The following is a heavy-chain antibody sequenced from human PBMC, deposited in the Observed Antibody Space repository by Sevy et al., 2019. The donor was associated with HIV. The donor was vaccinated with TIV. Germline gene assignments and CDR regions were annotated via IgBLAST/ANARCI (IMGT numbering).Heavy chain of an antibody. J-gene: IGHJ5*02. V-gene: IGHV4-4*02. D-gene: IGHD3-10*01. Sequence: SETLSLTCGVSGGSISSSTWWHWVRQPPGKGLEGIGEIYRSGSTNYNPSLKSRVTISVDNSKNQFSLQLNSVTAADTAVYYCARGFDTPRGFDPWGQGTLVTVSS. CDR2: IYRSGST. CDR1: GGSISSSTW. CDR3: ARGFDTPRGFDP.